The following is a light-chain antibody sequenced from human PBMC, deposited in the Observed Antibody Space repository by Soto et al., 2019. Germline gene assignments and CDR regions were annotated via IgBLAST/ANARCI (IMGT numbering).Light chain of an antibody. Sequence: SVLTQPASVSGSPGQSINISCTGTSSDVGGYNYVSWYQHHPGKAPKLIIYDVSNRPSGVSNPFSGSKSGNTASLTISGLQPEDQADYYCSSYTTSNTRQIVFGTGTKV. J-gene: IGLJ1*01. CDR3: SSYTTSNTRQIV. V-gene: IGLV2-14*03. CDR2: DVS. CDR1: SSDVGGYNY.